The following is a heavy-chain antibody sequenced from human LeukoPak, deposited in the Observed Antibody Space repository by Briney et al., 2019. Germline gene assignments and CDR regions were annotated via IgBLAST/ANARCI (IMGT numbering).Heavy chain of an antibody. D-gene: IGHD2-2*01. CDR1: GGSISSSSYY. CDR2: IYYSGST. J-gene: IGHJ4*02. Sequence: SETLSLTCTVSGGSISSSSYYWGWIRQPPGKGLEWIGSIYYSGSTYYNPSLKSRVTISVDTSKNQFSLKLSSVTAADTAVYYCARRSRYDLLFFDYWGQGSLVTVSS. V-gene: IGHV4-39*01. CDR3: ARRSRYDLLFFDY.